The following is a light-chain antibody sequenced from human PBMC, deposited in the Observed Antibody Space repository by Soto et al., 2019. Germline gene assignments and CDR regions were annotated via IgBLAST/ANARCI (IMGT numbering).Light chain of an antibody. CDR2: DAS. Sequence: EIVLTQSPATLSLSPGERATLSCRASQSFSSFLTWYQHKPGQAPRLLIYDASKRATGIPARFSGSGSGTDFTLTISSLEPEDFGVYYCQQRSNWYTFGPGTKLEIK. J-gene: IGKJ2*01. CDR3: QQRSNWYT. CDR1: QSFSSF. V-gene: IGKV3-11*01.